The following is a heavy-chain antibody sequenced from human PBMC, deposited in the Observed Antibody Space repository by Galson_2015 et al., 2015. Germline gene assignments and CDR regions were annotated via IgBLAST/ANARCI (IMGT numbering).Heavy chain of an antibody. D-gene: IGHD5-24*01. V-gene: IGHV3-30*03. CDR1: GFTFSSYG. J-gene: IGHJ4*02. CDR3: ATKVDATFITDY. Sequence: SLRLSCAASGFTFSSYGMHWVRQAPGKGLEWLAVISYNGINIYYADSVKGRFTISRDNSKNTLYLQMNSLTAEDTAVYYCATKVDATFITDYWGQGTLVTGSS. CDR2: ISYNGINI.